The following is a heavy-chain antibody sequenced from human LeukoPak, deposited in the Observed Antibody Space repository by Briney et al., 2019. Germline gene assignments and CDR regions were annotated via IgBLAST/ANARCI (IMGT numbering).Heavy chain of an antibody. D-gene: IGHD2-15*01. CDR3: AGSGCSGGSCYGVFDY. V-gene: IGHV3-21*01. CDR1: GFTFSSYT. Sequence: GGSLRLSCAASGFTFSSYTMNWVRQAPGKGLEWVSSISGSSIYIYYADSAKGRFTISRDNAKNSLYLRMNSLRAEDTAVYYCAGSGCSGGSCYGVFDYWGQGTLVTVSS. J-gene: IGHJ4*02. CDR2: ISGSSIYI.